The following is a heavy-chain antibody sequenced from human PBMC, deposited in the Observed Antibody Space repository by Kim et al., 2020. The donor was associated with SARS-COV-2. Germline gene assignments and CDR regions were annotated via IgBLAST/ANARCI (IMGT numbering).Heavy chain of an antibody. Sequence: GGSLRLSCAASGFTFSSYSMNWVRQAPGKGLEWVSSISSSSYIYYADSVKGRFTISRDNAKNSLYLQMNSLRAEDTAVYYCARDRLELYYYYYYYMDFWGKGTTVTVSS. D-gene: IGHD1-7*01. CDR2: ISSSSYI. CDR1: GFTFSSYS. CDR3: ARDRLELYYYYYYYMDF. V-gene: IGHV3-21*01. J-gene: IGHJ6*03.